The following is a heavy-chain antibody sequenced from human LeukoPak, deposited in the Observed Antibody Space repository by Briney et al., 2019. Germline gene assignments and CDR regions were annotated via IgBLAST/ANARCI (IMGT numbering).Heavy chain of an antibody. CDR2: INPSGGST. Sequence: GASVKVSCKASGYTFTSHHIHWVRQAPGQGHEWMGIINPSGGSTNYGQKFQGRVTMTRNTSISTAYMELSSLRSEDTAVYYCASAGYDGDYYYMDAWGKGTTVTISS. D-gene: IGHD5-12*01. V-gene: IGHV1-46*01. J-gene: IGHJ6*03. CDR3: ASAGYDGDYYYMDA. CDR1: GYTFTSHH.